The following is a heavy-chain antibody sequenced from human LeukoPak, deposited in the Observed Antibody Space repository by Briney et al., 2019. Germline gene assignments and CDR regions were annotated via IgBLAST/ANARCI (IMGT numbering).Heavy chain of an antibody. D-gene: IGHD6-19*01. Sequence: GGSLRLSCAASGFTFSSYAMSWVRQAPGKGLEWVSAISGSGGSTYYADSVKGRFTISRDNSTNTLYLQMNSLRAEDTAVFYGAKETVVAGAIDYWGQGTLVTVSS. J-gene: IGHJ4*02. V-gene: IGHV3-23*01. CDR1: GFTFSSYA. CDR2: ISGSGGST. CDR3: AKETVVAGAIDY.